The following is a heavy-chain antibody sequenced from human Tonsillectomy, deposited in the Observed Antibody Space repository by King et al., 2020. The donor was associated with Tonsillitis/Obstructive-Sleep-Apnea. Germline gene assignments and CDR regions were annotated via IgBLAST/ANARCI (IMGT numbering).Heavy chain of an antibody. CDR1: GYTFTSYD. CDR3: ARAQPPAGVVTAGPDY. Sequence: QLVQSGAEVKKPGASVKVSCKASGYTFTSYDINWVRQATGQGLEWMGWMNPNSGNTGYAQKFQGRVTMTRNTSISTAYMELSSLRSEDTAVYYCARAQPPAGVVTAGPDYWGQGTLVHVFS. D-gene: IGHD2-2*01. CDR2: MNPNSGNT. J-gene: IGHJ4*02. V-gene: IGHV1-8*01.